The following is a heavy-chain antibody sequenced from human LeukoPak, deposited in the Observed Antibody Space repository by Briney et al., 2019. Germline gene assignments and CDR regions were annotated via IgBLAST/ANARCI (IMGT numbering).Heavy chain of an antibody. V-gene: IGHV3-11*04. CDR2: ITSGGSMT. CDR1: GFLFSDYY. Sequence: PGGSLRLSCEASGFLFSDYYMSWIRQAPGKGLEWVSHITSGGSMTYYRESAKGRFTISRDNAEKSLYLQMNGLRVEDTAVYYCAGYYCTSNSCHPMYYFDSWGQGTLVTVSS. D-gene: IGHD2-2*01. J-gene: IGHJ4*02. CDR3: AGYYCTSNSCHPMYYFDS.